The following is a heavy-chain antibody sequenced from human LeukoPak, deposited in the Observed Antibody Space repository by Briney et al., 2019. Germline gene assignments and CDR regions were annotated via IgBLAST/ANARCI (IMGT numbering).Heavy chain of an antibody. CDR1: GGSISSYY. D-gene: IGHD4-23*01. Sequence: SETLSLTCTVSGGSISSYYWSWIRQPPGKGLEWIGYIYYSGSTNYNPSLKSRATISVDTSKNQFSLKLSSVTAADTAVYYCARSDYGGNSYYFDYWGQGTLVTVSS. J-gene: IGHJ4*02. CDR2: IYYSGST. V-gene: IGHV4-59*08. CDR3: ARSDYGGNSYYFDY.